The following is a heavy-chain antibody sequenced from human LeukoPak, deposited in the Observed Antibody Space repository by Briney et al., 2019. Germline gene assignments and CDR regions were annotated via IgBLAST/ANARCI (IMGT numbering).Heavy chain of an antibody. CDR1: GFTFSSYG. Sequence: PGRSLRLSCEASGFTFSSYGLHWVRQAPGKGLEWVAVIWYDGSNKYYGDSVEGRFTISRDNSKNTLYLQMNSLRAEDTAVYYCARGDNGSGSKYNGLDTFDIWGRGTMVTVSS. CDR3: ARGDNGSGSKYNGLDTFDI. J-gene: IGHJ3*02. D-gene: IGHD3-10*01. CDR2: IWYDGSNK. V-gene: IGHV3-33*01.